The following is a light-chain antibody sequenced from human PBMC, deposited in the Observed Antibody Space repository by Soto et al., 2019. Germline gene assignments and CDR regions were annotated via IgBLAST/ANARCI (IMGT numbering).Light chain of an antibody. CDR1: SDDVGSYNY. V-gene: IGLV2-14*01. J-gene: IGLJ2*01. CDR3: YSFAGFNTQ. CDR2: EVS. Sequence: QSALTQPASVSGSPGQSITISCTGSSDDVGSYNYVSWYQQHPGKAPKLILFEVSDRPSGVSNRFSGSKSGNTASLVISGLQTEDEADYYCYSFAGFNTQFGGGTKLTVL.